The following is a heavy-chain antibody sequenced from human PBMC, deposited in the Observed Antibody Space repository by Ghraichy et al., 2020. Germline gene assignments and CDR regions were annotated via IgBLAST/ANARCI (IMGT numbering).Heavy chain of an antibody. V-gene: IGHV3-23*01. CDR3: ARDLPLGDFWSDYYNFQH. D-gene: IGHD3-3*01. Sequence: GGSLRLSCAASGFTFSGYDMSWVRQAPGKGLEWVSGISGSGGRTYYADSVRGRFAISRDNSKNTLYLQMNSLRAEDTAVYYCARDLPLGDFWSDYYNFQHWGQGTLVTVSS. CDR2: ISGSGGRT. J-gene: IGHJ1*01. CDR1: GFTFSGYD.